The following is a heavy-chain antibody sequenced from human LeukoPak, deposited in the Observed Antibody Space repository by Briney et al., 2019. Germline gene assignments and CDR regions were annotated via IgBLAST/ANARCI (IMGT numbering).Heavy chain of an antibody. D-gene: IGHD3-10*01. V-gene: IGHV3-53*01. J-gene: IGHJ2*01. CDR2: IYSGGST. CDR3: ARDRWDYGSGFWYFDL. Sequence: GGSLRHSCAASGFTVSSNYMSWVRQAPGKGLEWVSVIYSGGSTYYADSVKGRFTISRDNSKNTLYLQMNSLRAEDTAVYYCARDRWDYGSGFWYFDLWGRGTLVTVSS. CDR1: GFTVSSNY.